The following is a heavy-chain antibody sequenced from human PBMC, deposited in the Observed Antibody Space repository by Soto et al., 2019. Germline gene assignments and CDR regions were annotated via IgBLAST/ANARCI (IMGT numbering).Heavy chain of an antibody. J-gene: IGHJ3*02. CDR2: IIPIFGTA. CDR3: ARDGYSSSWPDAFDI. D-gene: IGHD6-13*01. CDR1: GGTFSSYA. V-gene: IGHV1-69*13. Sequence: SVKVSCKASGGTFSSYAISWVRQAPGQGLEWMGGIIPIFGTANYAQKFQGRVTITADESTSTAYMELSSLRSEDTAVYYCARDGYSSSWPDAFDIWGQGTMVTVSS.